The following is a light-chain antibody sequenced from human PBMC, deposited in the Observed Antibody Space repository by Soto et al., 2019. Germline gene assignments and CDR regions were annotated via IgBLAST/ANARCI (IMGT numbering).Light chain of an antibody. CDR2: GAS. J-gene: IGKJ1*01. V-gene: IGKV3-20*01. Sequence: EIVLTQSPGTLSLSPGERATLSCRASQSVRSSYLAWYQQKPGQAPRLLIDGASSRATGIPDRFSGSGSGTDFTLTISRLEPEDFAVYYCQQYGSSPWTFGHGTKAEI. CDR3: QQYGSSPWT. CDR1: QSVRSSY.